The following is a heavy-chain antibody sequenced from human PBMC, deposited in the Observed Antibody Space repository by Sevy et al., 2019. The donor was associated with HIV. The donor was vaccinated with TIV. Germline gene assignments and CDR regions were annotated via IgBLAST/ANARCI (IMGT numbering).Heavy chain of an antibody. CDR3: ARASGYSSGWFYFDY. CDR1: GFTFSSYW. D-gene: IGHD6-19*01. Sequence: GGSLRLSCAASGFTFSSYWMSWVRQAPGKGLEWGANIKQDGSEKYYVDSVKGRFTISRDNAKNSLYLQMNSLRAEDTAVYYCARASGYSSGWFYFDYWGQGTLVTVSS. CDR2: IKQDGSEK. J-gene: IGHJ4*02. V-gene: IGHV3-7*03.